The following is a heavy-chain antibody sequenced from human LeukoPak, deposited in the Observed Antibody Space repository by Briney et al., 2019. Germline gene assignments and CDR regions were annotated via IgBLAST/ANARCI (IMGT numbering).Heavy chain of an antibody. CDR3: ASYTTQYSGSYFDY. J-gene: IGHJ4*02. CDR2: INHSGST. V-gene: IGHV4-34*01. Sequence: SETLSLTCAVYGGSFGGYYWSWIRQPPGKGLEWIGEINHSGSTNYNPSLKSRVTISVDTSKNQFSLKLSSVTAADTAVYYCASYTTQYSGSYFDYWGQGTLVTVSS. CDR1: GGSFGGYY. D-gene: IGHD1-26*01.